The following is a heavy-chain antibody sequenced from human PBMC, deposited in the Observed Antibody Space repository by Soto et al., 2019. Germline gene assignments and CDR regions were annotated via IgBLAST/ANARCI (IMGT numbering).Heavy chain of an antibody. V-gene: IGHV4-31*03. CDR1: GGSISSGGYY. J-gene: IGHJ4*02. CDR2: IYYSGST. CDR3: ARDEPLSVARFDY. Sequence: QVQLQESGPGLVKPSQTLSLTCTVSGGSISSGGYYWSWIRQHPGKGLAWIGYIYYSGSTYYNPSLKSRVTISVDTSKNQFSLKLSSVTAADTAVYYCARDEPLSVARFDYWGQGTLVTVSS. D-gene: IGHD2-15*01.